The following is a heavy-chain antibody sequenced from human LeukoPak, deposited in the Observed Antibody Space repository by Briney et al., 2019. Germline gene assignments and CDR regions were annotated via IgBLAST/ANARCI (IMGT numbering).Heavy chain of an antibody. Sequence: ASETLSLTCAVYGGSFSGYYWSWIRQPPGKGLDWIGFINYSGSTNYNPSLKSRVTISVDTSKNQFSLKLNSVTAADTAVYYCARAVTMVRGVIIDNWFDPWGQGTLVTVSS. CDR1: GGSFSGYY. CDR2: INYSGST. D-gene: IGHD3-10*01. J-gene: IGHJ5*02. CDR3: ARAVTMVRGVIIDNWFDP. V-gene: IGHV4-59*01.